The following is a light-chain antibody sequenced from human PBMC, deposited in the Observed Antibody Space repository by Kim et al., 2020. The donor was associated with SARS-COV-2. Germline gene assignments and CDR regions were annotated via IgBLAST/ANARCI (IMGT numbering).Light chain of an antibody. CDR3: QQSYSTPRT. CDR1: QSISSY. J-gene: IGKJ1*01. V-gene: IGKV1-39*01. Sequence: ASVGDIVTITCRASQSISSYLNWYQQKPGKAPKLLIYAASSLQSGVPSRFSGSGSGTDFTLTISSLQPEDFATYYCQQSYSTPRTFGQGTKVEIK. CDR2: AAS.